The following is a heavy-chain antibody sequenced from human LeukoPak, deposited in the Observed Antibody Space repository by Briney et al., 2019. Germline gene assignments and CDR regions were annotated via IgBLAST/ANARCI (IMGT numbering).Heavy chain of an antibody. Sequence: GGSLRLSCAASGFTFSTFAMHWVRQAPGKGLEWVANIKQDGSEKYYVDSVKGRFTISRDNGKNSLYLQMNSLRVEDTALYYCVRDPFFSVPWGQGTLVTVFS. D-gene: IGHD2/OR15-2a*01. CDR3: VRDPFFSVP. CDR2: IKQDGSEK. V-gene: IGHV3-7*01. CDR1: GFTFSTFA. J-gene: IGHJ5*02.